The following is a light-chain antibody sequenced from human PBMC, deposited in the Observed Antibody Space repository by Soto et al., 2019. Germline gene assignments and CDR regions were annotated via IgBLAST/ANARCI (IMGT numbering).Light chain of an antibody. CDR3: AAWDDILNVVV. J-gene: IGLJ2*01. CDR2: TSN. CDR1: RSNIGKNT. V-gene: IGLV1-44*01. Sequence: QSALTQPPSVSGTPGQTVTISCSGARSNIGKNTLNWFQQLPGTAPNLLISTSNHRPSGVRDRFSGSKSGTSASLTISGLRSDDEADYYCAAWDDILNVVVFGGGTQLTVL.